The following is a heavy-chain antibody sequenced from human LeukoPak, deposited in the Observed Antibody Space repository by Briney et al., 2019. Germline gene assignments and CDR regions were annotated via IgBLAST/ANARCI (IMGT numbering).Heavy chain of an antibody. Sequence: PSETLSLTCTVSGVSVGSGSYYWSWIRQPPGKGLEWIGYIYYSGSTNYNPSLKSRVTISVDTSKNQFSLKLSSVTAADTAVYYCAREGDYYDSRPDAFDIWGQGTMVTVSS. CDR2: IYYSGST. CDR1: GVSVGSGSYY. V-gene: IGHV4-61*01. J-gene: IGHJ3*02. D-gene: IGHD3-22*01. CDR3: AREGDYYDSRPDAFDI.